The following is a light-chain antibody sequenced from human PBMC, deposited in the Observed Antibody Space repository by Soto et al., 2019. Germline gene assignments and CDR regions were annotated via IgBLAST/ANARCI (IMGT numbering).Light chain of an antibody. Sequence: IVMTHSPATLSVSPGERATLSCRASPSVSSNLAWYQQRPGQAPRHLIYYASTRATGIPARFSGSGSGREFTLPIISLESEDLAVYYCQQHYNWPPYTFGQGTKLEIK. J-gene: IGKJ2*01. V-gene: IGKV3-15*01. CDR3: QQHYNWPPYT. CDR1: PSVSSN. CDR2: YAS.